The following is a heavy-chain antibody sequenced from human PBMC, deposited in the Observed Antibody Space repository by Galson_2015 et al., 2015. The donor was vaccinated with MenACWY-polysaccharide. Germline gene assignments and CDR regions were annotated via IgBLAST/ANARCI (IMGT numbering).Heavy chain of an antibody. V-gene: IGHV3-11*01. Sequence: SLRLSCAVSGFIFSDYYMSWIRQVPGKGLEWASYISSSGTTIYYADSVKGRFTISRDNAKKSLYLQMNSLRAEDTAVYYCTRGSQYSANYGGDWGQGTLVTVSS. CDR3: TRGSQYSANYGGD. CDR2: ISSSGTTI. CDR1: GFIFSDYY. J-gene: IGHJ4*02. D-gene: IGHD6-6*01.